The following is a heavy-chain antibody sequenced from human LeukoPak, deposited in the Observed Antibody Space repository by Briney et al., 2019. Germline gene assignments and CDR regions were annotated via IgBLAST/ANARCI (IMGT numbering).Heavy chain of an antibody. D-gene: IGHD3-22*01. CDR3: SRQVVGNDY. Sequence: SETLSLTCAVYGESSFSSYYWSWIRQTPGGALEWIGEINHSGYANYNPSLKSRVTLSIDTSKNQFSLRLNSVTAADTAVYYCSRQVVGNDYWGQGTLVTVSS. J-gene: IGHJ4*02. CDR1: GESSFSSYY. CDR2: INHSGYA. V-gene: IGHV4-34*01.